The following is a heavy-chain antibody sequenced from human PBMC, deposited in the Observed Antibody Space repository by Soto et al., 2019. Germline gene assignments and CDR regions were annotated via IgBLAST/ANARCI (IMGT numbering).Heavy chain of an antibody. V-gene: IGHV3-33*01. Sequence: GGSLRLSCAASGFTFSSYGMHWVRQAPGKGLEWGAVIWYDGSNKYYADSVKGRFTISRDNSKNTLYLQMNSLRAEDTAVYYGARDRGRYYGSGRGGMDVWGQGTTVTVSS. J-gene: IGHJ6*02. CDR1: GFTFSSYG. D-gene: IGHD3-10*01. CDR2: IWYDGSNK. CDR3: ARDRGRYYGSGRGGMDV.